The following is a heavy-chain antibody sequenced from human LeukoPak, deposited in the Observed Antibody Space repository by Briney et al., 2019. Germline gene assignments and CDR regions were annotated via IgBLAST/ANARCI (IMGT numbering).Heavy chain of an antibody. V-gene: IGHV3-23*01. CDR2: ITGSGNSA. Sequence: PGGSLRLSCAASGFTFSTYAMNWVRQAPGKGLEWVSTITGSGNSAYFSDSVKSRVTLSRDNFKNTFYLQMNSLRAEDTAVYYCAKDFLWDSYVESWGQETLVTVS. D-gene: IGHD5-18*01. CDR1: GFTFSTYA. J-gene: IGHJ5*02. CDR3: AKDFLWDSYVES.